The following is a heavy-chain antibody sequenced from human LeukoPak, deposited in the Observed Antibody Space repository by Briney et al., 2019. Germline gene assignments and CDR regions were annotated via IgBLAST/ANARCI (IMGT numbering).Heavy chain of an antibody. CDR3: ASTGYSYAVNEIPAFDI. CDR2: IYYSGST. Sequence: ETKSLTCTVSGGSISSSSYYWGWIRQPPGKGLEWIGSIYYSGSTYYNPSLKSRVTIYADTSKNQFSLKLRSVTAADTAVYYCASTGYSYAVNEIPAFDIWGQGTM. V-gene: IGHV4-39*01. J-gene: IGHJ3*02. CDR1: GGSISSSSYY. D-gene: IGHD5-18*01.